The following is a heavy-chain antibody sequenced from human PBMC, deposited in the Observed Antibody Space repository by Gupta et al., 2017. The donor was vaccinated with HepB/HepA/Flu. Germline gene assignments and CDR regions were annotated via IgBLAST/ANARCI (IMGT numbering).Heavy chain of an antibody. CDR2: ISYDGSNE. J-gene: IGHJ6*02. D-gene: IGHD2-15*01. CDR3: ASESRRYSTLYYYYVMDV. Sequence: QVQLVESGGGVVQPGRSLRLSCAASGFSFSTYTMHWVRQAPGKGLEWVAVISYDGSNEYSADSVKGRFTISRDNSKNTLYLQMNSLRAEDTAVYYCASESRRYSTLYYYYVMDVWGQGTTVTVSS. V-gene: IGHV3-30-3*01. CDR1: GFSFSTYT.